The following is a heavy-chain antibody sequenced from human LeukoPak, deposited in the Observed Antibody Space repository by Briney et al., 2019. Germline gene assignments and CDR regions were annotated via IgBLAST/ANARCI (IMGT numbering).Heavy chain of an antibody. CDR1: GFTFGDYA. Sequence: GGSLRLSCTASGFTFGDYAMSWVRQAPGKGLEWVGSIRSKAYGGTTEYAASVKGRFTISRDDSKSIAYLQMNSLKTEDTAVYYCTRAGAVAGVFDYWGQGTLVTVSS. J-gene: IGHJ4*02. CDR2: IRSKAYGGTT. CDR3: TRAGAVAGVFDY. V-gene: IGHV3-49*04. D-gene: IGHD6-19*01.